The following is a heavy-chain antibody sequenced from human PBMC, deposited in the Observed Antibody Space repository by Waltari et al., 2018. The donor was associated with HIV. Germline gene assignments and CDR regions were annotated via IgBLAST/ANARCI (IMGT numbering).Heavy chain of an antibody. V-gene: IGHV3-21*02. Sequence: ELVESGGGLFKPGQSLRLSCNASGIAFDLFTMTWVRQATGRGRGWVASISRGSSFSYYSDSFKGRISISRDNAKKSLFLQMNSLTADDTGLYFCVGDRTSLTTGDFDSWGQGVPVIVSS. D-gene: IGHD1-1*01. CDR3: VGDRTSLTTGDFDS. J-gene: IGHJ4*02. CDR1: GIAFDLFT. CDR2: ISRGSSFS.